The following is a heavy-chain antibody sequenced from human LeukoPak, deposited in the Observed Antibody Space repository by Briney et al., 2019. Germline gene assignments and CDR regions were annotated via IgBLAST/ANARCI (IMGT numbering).Heavy chain of an antibody. CDR1: GFSVGTNY. Sequence: GGSLRLSCAASGFSVGTNYMNWVRQVPGKGLEWVAVINWDGTIRDSDSVQSRFTISRDNSSDTLQLHLNSRRVDDKPVYYCVRVVHNLFYSDSSGYYGDAFDVWGQGTVVSVSS. J-gene: IGHJ3*01. V-gene: IGHV3-53*01. CDR3: VRVVHNLFYSDSSGYYGDAFDV. CDR2: INWDGTI. D-gene: IGHD3-22*01.